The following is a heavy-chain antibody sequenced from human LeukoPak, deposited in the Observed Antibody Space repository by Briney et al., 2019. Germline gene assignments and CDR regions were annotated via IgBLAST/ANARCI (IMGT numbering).Heavy chain of an antibody. CDR2: IIPISGTT. Sequence: ASVKVSCKTSGGTFTSYAITWVRQAPGQGLEWMGKIIPISGTTNYAQKFQGRVTFTADESTSTAYMELSSLRSEDTALYYCTRKLRLGGNWFDPWGQGTLVTVSS. D-gene: IGHD1-26*01. J-gene: IGHJ5*02. V-gene: IGHV1-69*13. CDR1: GGTFTSYA. CDR3: TRKLRLGGNWFDP.